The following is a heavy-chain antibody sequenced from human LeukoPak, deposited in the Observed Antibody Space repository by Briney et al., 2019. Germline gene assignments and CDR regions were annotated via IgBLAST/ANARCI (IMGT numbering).Heavy chain of an antibody. V-gene: IGHV3-33*06. CDR3: AKDPRFLEWLENDY. CDR1: GFTFSSYG. D-gene: IGHD3-3*01. CDR2: IWYDGSNK. J-gene: IGHJ4*02. Sequence: GGSLRLSCAAAGFTFSSYGMHWVRQAPGKGLEWVAVIWYDGSNKYYADSVKGRFTISRDNSKNTLYLQMNSLRAEDTAVYYCAKDPRFLEWLENDYWGQGTLVTVSS.